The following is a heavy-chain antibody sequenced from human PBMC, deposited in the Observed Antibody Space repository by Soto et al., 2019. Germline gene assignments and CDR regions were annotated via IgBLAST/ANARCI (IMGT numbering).Heavy chain of an antibody. CDR1: GSSISSYY. CDR3: ARVSNYYDSSGRSPYYYYGMDV. J-gene: IGHJ6*02. Sequence: SETLSLTCTVSGSSISSYYWSWIRQPPGKGLEWIGYIYYSGSTNYNPSLKSRVTISVDTSKNQFSLKLSSVTAADTAVYYCARVSNYYDSSGRSPYYYYGMDVWGQGTTVTVSS. V-gene: IGHV4-59*13. D-gene: IGHD3-22*01. CDR2: IYYSGST.